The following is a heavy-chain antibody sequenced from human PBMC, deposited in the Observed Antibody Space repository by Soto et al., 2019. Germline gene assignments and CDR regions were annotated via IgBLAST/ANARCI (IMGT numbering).Heavy chain of an antibody. CDR1: GFSLSTSGVG. CDR3: AHHMVRGVIIEGPDY. D-gene: IGHD3-10*01. Sequence: QITLKESGPTLVKPTQTLTLTCTFSGFSLSTSGVGVGWIRQPPGKALEWLALIYWDDDKRYSPSLKSRLTITKATSKHQVVLTMTNMDPVDTATYYCAHHMVRGVIIEGPDYWGQGTLVTVSS. J-gene: IGHJ4*02. CDR2: IYWDDDK. V-gene: IGHV2-5*02.